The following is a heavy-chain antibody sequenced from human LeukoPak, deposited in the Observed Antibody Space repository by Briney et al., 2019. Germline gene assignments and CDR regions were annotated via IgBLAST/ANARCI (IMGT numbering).Heavy chain of an antibody. CDR2: IYYSGST. Sequence: PSQTLSLTCTVSGGSISSGSYYWSWIRQPPGKGLEWIGYIYYSGSTNYNPSLKSRVAISVDKSKNQFSLKLSSVTAADTAVYYCARDDNPQYFDYWGQGTLVTVSS. V-gene: IGHV4-61*01. CDR3: ARDDNPQYFDY. CDR1: GGSISSGSYY. J-gene: IGHJ4*02. D-gene: IGHD1-14*01.